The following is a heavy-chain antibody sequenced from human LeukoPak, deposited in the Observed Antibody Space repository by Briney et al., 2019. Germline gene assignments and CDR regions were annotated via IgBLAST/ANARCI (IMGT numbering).Heavy chain of an antibody. J-gene: IGHJ6*02. Sequence: SQTLSLTCGVSGASVSSIGYSWSWIRQPPGRGLEWIGYIYQSGSASYNPSLQSRVTISIDKSKNQFSLKLSSVTAADTAVYYCARVFAHSLLWFGELSPGYYYGMDVWGQGTTVTVSS. CDR1: GASVSSIGYS. D-gene: IGHD3-10*01. V-gene: IGHV4-30-2*01. CDR3: ARVFAHSLLWFGELSPGYYYGMDV. CDR2: IYQSGSA.